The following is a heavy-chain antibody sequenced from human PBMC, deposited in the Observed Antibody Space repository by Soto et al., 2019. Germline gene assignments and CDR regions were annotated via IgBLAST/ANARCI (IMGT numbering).Heavy chain of an antibody. CDR1: GFTFSSYC. D-gene: IGHD6-19*01. J-gene: IGHJ4*02. CDR3: ARDRRRIAVAGFFDY. V-gene: IGHV3-33*01. CDR2: IWYDGSNK. Sequence: LRLSCAASGFTFSSYCMHWVRQAPCKGLEWVAVIWYDGSNKYYADSVKGRFTISRDNSKNTLYLQMNSLRAEDTAVYYCARDRRRIAVAGFFDYWGQGTLVTVSS.